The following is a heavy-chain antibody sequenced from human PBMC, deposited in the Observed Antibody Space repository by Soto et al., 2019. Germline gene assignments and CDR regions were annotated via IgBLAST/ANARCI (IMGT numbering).Heavy chain of an antibody. J-gene: IGHJ4*02. CDR2: INHSGST. Sequence: QVQLQQWGAGLLKPSETLSLTCAVYGGSFSGYYWSWIRQPPGRGLGWIGEINHSGSTNYNPSLKSRVTISEDTSKIQFSLKLSSVTAADTAVYYCASGLFWSGYYPRNYFDYWGQGTLVTVSS. D-gene: IGHD3-3*01. V-gene: IGHV4-34*01. CDR1: GGSFSGYY. CDR3: ASGLFWSGYYPRNYFDY.